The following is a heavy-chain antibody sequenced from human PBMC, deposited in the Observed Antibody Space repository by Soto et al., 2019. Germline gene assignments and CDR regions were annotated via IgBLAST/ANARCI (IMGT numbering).Heavy chain of an antibody. Sequence: SVKVSCKASGDTFNTYGISWVRQAPGQGIEWMGGIIPLFGTTNYAHKFKGRVTITADESTNTGYMELSSLRFEDTAIYYCARARGNSWYNCFDPCGQRTLVTVSS. J-gene: IGHJ5*02. CDR3: ARARGNSWYNCFDP. CDR1: GDTFNTYG. CDR2: IIPLFGTT. D-gene: IGHD1-26*01. V-gene: IGHV1-69*13.